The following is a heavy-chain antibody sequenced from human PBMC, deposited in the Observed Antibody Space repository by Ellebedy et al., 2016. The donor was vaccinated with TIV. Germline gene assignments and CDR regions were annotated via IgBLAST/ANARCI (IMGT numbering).Heavy chain of an antibody. CDR3: ARDHYCGGDCYYFDY. Sequence: ASVKVSCKASGYTFTSYYMHWVRQAPGQGLEWMGIINPSGGSTSYAQKFPVLVTMTSDTSTSTVYMELSSLRSEDTAVYYCARDHYCGGDCYYFDYWGQGTLVTVSS. CDR1: GYTFTSYY. J-gene: IGHJ4*02. CDR2: INPSGGST. V-gene: IGHV1-46*01. D-gene: IGHD2-21*02.